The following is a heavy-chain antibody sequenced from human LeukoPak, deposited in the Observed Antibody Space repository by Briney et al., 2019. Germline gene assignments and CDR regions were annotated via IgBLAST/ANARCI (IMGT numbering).Heavy chain of an antibody. V-gene: IGHV4-38-2*02. CDR1: GYSISSGYY. CDR3: ARVTVGYYDY. D-gene: IGHD4-17*01. Sequence: ASETLSLTCTVSGYSISSGYYWGWIRQPPGKGLEWIGNMYHSGSTYYNPSLKSRVTISVDTSKNQFSLKLRSVTAADTAVYYCARVTVGYYDYSGQGSLVTVSS. CDR2: MYHSGST. J-gene: IGHJ4*02.